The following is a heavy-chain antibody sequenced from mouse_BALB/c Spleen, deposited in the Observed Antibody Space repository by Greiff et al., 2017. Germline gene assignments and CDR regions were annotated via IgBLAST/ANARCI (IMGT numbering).Heavy chain of an antibody. Sequence: EVQLVESGPELVKPGASVKMSCKASGYTFTSYVMHWVKQKPGQGLEWIGYINPYNDGTKYNEKFKGKATLTSDKSSSTAYMELSSLTSEDSAVYYCARVYYGSSLGYFDVWGAGTTVTVSS. CDR1: GYTFTSYV. CDR3: ARVYYGSSLGYFDV. CDR2: INPYNDGT. V-gene: IGHV1-14*01. D-gene: IGHD1-1*01. J-gene: IGHJ1*01.